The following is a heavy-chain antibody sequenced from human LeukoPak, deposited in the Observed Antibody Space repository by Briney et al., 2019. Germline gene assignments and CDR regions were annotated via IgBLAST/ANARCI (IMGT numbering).Heavy chain of an antibody. CDR3: ARDNYYDSSGCHY. V-gene: IGHV4-34*01. CDR1: GGSFSGYY. Sequence: SETLSLTCAVYGGSFSGYYWSWIRQPPGKGLEWIGEINHSGSTNYNPSLKSRVTISVDTSKNQFSLKLSSVTAADTAVYYCARDNYYDSSGCHYWGQGTLVTVSS. J-gene: IGHJ4*02. D-gene: IGHD3-22*01. CDR2: INHSGST.